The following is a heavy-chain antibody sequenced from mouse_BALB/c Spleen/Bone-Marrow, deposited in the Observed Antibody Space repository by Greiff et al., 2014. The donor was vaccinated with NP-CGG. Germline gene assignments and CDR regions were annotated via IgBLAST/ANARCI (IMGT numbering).Heavy chain of an antibody. V-gene: IGHV5-17*02. CDR2: ISSGSSTI. CDR3: ASSHYGYFDY. D-gene: IGHD1-1*01. J-gene: IGHJ2*01. CDR1: GFTFSSFG. Sequence: DVKLVESGGGLVQPGGSRKLSCAASGFTFSSFGMHWVRQAPEKGLEWVAYISSGSSTIYYADTVKGRFTISRDNPKNTLFLQMTSLRSEDTAMYYCASSHYGYFDYWGQGTTLTVSS.